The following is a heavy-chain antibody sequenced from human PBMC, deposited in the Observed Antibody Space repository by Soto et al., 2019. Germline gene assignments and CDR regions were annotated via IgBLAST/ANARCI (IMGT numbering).Heavy chain of an antibody. D-gene: IGHD2-15*01. CDR1: GDSVSSSSVA. V-gene: IGHV6-1*01. CDR2: TYYRSRWYS. CDR3: ARSEEDSDYYYYGLDV. Sequence: LSLTCVISGDSVSSSSVAWNWVRQSPSRGLEWLGRTYYRSRWYSDFAVSVRGRIVINADTSKNQFSLQLNSVTPEDTAVYFCARSEEDSDYYYYGLDVWGQGTTVTVSS. J-gene: IGHJ6*02.